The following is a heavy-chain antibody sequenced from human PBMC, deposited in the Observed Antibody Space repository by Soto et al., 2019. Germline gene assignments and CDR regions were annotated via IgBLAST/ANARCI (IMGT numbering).Heavy chain of an antibody. D-gene: IGHD6-19*01. CDR1: GGTFSSYA. V-gene: IGHV1-69*06. CDR2: IIPIFGTA. CDR3: ARGSVGMDSSGWYCDY. J-gene: IGHJ4*02. Sequence: SVKVSFKASGGTFSSYAISWVRQTPGQGLEWMGGIIPIFGTANYAQKFQGRVTITADKSTSTAYMELSSLRSEDTAVYYCARGSVGMDSSGWYCDYWGQGTLVTVSS.